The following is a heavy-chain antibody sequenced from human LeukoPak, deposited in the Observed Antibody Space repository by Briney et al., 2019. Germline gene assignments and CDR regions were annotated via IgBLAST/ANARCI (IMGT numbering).Heavy chain of an antibody. CDR1: GFTFSSYG. Sequence: GGSLRLSCAASGFTFSSYGMHWVRQAPGEGLEWVAVIWYDGSNKYYADSVKGRFTISRDNSKNTLYLQMNSLRAEDTAVYYCAMDSSWLPLKFDYWGQGTLVTVST. D-gene: IGHD5-24*01. CDR2: IWYDGSNK. J-gene: IGHJ4*02. V-gene: IGHV3-33*01. CDR3: AMDSSWLPLKFDY.